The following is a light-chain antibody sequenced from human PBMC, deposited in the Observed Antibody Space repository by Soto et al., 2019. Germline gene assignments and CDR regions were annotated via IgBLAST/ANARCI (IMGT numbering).Light chain of an antibody. CDR2: DAV. J-gene: IGKJ4*01. CDR1: QTVTSTY. Sequence: VLTQSPDSLSLSPGERATVSCRASQTVTSTYVAWYQQRPGQAPRLLIYDAVKRATGIPARFSGSESGRDYTLSISGLDPGDSAVYYCQQYGDSITFGGGTKVEIK. CDR3: QQYGDSIT. V-gene: IGKV3-20*01.